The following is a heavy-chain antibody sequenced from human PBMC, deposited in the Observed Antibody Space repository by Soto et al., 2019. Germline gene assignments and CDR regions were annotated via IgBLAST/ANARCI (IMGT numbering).Heavy chain of an antibody. CDR1: GGSISSYY. D-gene: IGHD4-17*01. J-gene: IGHJ1*01. CDR2: IYYSGST. CDR3: ARHDEYGGNSEYFQH. Sequence: SETLSLTCTVSGGSISSYYWSWIRQPPGKGLEWIGYIYYSGSTNYNPSLKSRVTISVDTSKNQFSLKLSSVTAADTAVYYCARHDEYGGNSEYFQHWGQGTLVTVSS. V-gene: IGHV4-59*08.